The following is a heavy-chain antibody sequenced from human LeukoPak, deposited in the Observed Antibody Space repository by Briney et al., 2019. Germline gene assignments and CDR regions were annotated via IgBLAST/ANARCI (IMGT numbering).Heavy chain of an antibody. CDR2: IAYDGSNK. J-gene: IGHJ4*02. CDR3: ARDHFQWGLRTIGY. D-gene: IGHD1-26*01. CDR1: GFTFSSYA. V-gene: IGHV3-30*04. Sequence: PGGSLRLSCAASGFTFSSYAMHWVRQAPGKGLEWVAIIAYDGSNKDYADSVKGRFTISRDNSKNTLYLQMNSLRAEDTAVYYCARDHFQWGLRTIGYWGQGTLVTVSS.